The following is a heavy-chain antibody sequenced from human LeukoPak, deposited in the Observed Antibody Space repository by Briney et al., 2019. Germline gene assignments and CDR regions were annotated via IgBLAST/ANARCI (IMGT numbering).Heavy chain of an antibody. D-gene: IGHD1-1*01. J-gene: IGHJ4*02. CDR1: GFTFSTFW. Sequence: GGSLRPSCAVSGFTFSTFWMTWVRPAPGKGLEGVGNIKRDGSETYYVASVRGRFTISRDNAKNSLYLQMNSLRAEDTAVYFCARERETYNDYWGQGTLVTVSS. V-gene: IGHV3-7*01. CDR3: ARERETYNDY. CDR2: IKRDGSET.